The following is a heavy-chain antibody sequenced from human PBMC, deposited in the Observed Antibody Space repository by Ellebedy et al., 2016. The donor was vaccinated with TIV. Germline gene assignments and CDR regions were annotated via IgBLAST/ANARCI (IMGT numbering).Heavy chain of an antibody. V-gene: IGHV3-15*07. CDR2: IKSKTDGGTT. J-gene: IGHJ4*02. CDR1: GFTFSNAW. D-gene: IGHD3-16*01. Sequence: GGSLRLSCAASGFTFSNAWMNWVRQAPGKGLEWFGRIKSKTDGGTTDYAAPVKCRFTISRDDSKNKLYLQMNSLKTEDTAVYYCTTELPMITFGGVIIQYYFDYWGQGTLVTVSS. CDR3: TTELPMITFGGVIIQYYFDY.